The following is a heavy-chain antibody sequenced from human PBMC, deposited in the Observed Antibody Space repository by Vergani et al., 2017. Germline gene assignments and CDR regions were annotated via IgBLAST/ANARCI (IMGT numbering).Heavy chain of an antibody. CDR1: GFTFSSYW. CDR2: INSDGSST. J-gene: IGHJ4*02. CDR3: AKDEGSGWYDY. V-gene: IGHV3-74*01. D-gene: IGHD6-19*01. Sequence: EVQLVESGGGLVQPGGSLRLSCAASGFTFSSYWMHWVRQAPGKGLVWVSRINSDGSSTSYADSVKGRFTISRDNAKNTLYLQMNRLRAEDTAVYYCAKDEGSGWYDYWGQGTLVTVSS.